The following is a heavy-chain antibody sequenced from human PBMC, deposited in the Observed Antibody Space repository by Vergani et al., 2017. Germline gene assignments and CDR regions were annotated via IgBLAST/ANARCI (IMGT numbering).Heavy chain of an antibody. V-gene: IGHV3-33*01. J-gene: IGHJ6*03. CDR1: GFTLSSHA. CDR3: ARSGYCAHGVCYMTYYHYMDV. CDR2: IWYDGSKE. Sequence: QVQLEESGGGVVQPGRSLRLSCAGSGFTLSSHAMHWVRQAPGKGLEWVAFIWYDGSKEYYADSVKGRFTISRDNSKNTLYLQMNNLRAADTAVYYCARSGYCAHGVCYMTYYHYMDVWGKGTAVTVCS. D-gene: IGHD2-8*01.